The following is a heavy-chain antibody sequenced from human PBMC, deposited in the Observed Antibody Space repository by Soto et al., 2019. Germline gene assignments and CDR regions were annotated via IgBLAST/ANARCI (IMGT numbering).Heavy chain of an antibody. D-gene: IGHD2-15*01. CDR2: ISSSNRTI. CDR1: GFTFRSYS. CDR3: AREGWPLLQTGMDV. V-gene: IGHV3-48*02. J-gene: IGHJ6*02. Sequence: PGGSLRLSCAASGFTFRSYSMNWVRQAQGKGLEWVSYISSSNRTINYADSVTGRFIISRDNAKNSLYPQIHSLRDEDTAVYYCAREGWPLLQTGMDVWGQGTTVTVSS.